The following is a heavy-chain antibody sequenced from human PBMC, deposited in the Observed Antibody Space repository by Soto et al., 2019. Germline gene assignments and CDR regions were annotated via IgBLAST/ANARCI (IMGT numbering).Heavy chain of an antibody. D-gene: IGHD3-9*01. Sequence: PGGSLRLSCAASGFTFSSYAMSWVRQAPGKGLEWVSAISGSGGSTYYADSVKGRFTISRDNSKNTLYLQMNSLRAEDTAVYYCAKDPPYDILTGSPNFDYWGQGTLVTVSS. CDR3: AKDPPYDILTGSPNFDY. V-gene: IGHV3-23*01. CDR1: GFTFSSYA. J-gene: IGHJ4*02. CDR2: ISGSGGST.